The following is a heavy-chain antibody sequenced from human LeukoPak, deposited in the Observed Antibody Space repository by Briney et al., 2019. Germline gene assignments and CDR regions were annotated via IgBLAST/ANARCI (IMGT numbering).Heavy chain of an antibody. D-gene: IGHD3-22*01. V-gene: IGHV3-21*01. Sequence: KPGGSLRLSCAASGFTFSSYSMNWVRQAPGKGLEWVSSISSSSSYIYYADSVKGRFTISRDNAKNSLYLQMNSLRAEDTAVYYCARVGNYDSSGYYSIDAFDIWGQGTMVTVSS. CDR1: GFTFSSYS. CDR2: ISSSSSYI. J-gene: IGHJ3*02. CDR3: ARVGNYDSSGYYSIDAFDI.